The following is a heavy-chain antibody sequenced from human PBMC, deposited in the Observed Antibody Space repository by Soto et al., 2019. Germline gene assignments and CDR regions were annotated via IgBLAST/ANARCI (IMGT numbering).Heavy chain of an antibody. D-gene: IGHD3-22*01. Sequence: XXSLRLCFAASGFTFSSYAMRWVPQAPGRGLEWVAYITSSSDTIYYSDSVKGRFTISRDNGKNSLFLQMNSLRDEETAVYYCARVVVVIPPGYYYAMDVWGQGTTVTVSS. CDR3: ARVVVVIPPGYYYAMDV. V-gene: IGHV3-48*02. CDR2: ITSSSDTI. CDR1: GFTFSSYA. J-gene: IGHJ6*02.